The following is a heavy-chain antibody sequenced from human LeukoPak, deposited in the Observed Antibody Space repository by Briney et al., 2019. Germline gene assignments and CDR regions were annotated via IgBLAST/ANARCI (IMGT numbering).Heavy chain of an antibody. CDR3: ARDYYDSSGYPEFDY. CDR2: INPNSGGT. J-gene: IGHJ4*02. Sequence: ASVKVSCKASGYTFTGYYMHWVRQAPRQGLEWMGWINPNSGGTNYAQKFQGRVTMTRDTSISTAYMELSRLRSDDTAVYYCARDYYDSSGYPEFDYWGQGTLVTVSS. D-gene: IGHD3-22*01. V-gene: IGHV1-2*02. CDR1: GYTFTGYY.